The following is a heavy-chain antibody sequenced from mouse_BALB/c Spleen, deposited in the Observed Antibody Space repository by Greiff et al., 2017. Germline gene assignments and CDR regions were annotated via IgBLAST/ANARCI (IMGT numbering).Heavy chain of an antibody. D-gene: IGHD2-3*01. J-gene: IGHJ4*01. CDR3: ARIRDGYYVNAMDY. CDR2: ISRGSSTI. Sequence: EVKVEESGGGLVQPGGSRKLSCAASGFTFSSFGMHWVRQAPEKGLEWVAYISRGSSTIYYADTVKGRFTISRDNPKNTLFLQMTSLRSEDTAMYYCARIRDGYYVNAMDYWGQGTSVTVSS. V-gene: IGHV5-17*02. CDR1: GFTFSSFG.